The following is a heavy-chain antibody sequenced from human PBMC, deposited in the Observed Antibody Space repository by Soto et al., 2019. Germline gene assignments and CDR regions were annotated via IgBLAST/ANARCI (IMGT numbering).Heavy chain of an antibody. J-gene: IGHJ6*02. V-gene: IGHV1-69*06. CDR3: ASPRLQIIKGPNYYYGMDV. D-gene: IGHD4-4*01. CDR2: IIPIFGTA. CDR1: GGTFSSYA. Sequence: SVKVSCKASGGTFSSYAISWVRQAPGQGLEWMGGIIPIFGTANYAQKFQGRVTITADKSTSTAYMELSSLRSEDTAVYYCASPRLQIIKGPNYYYGMDVWGQGTTVTVSS.